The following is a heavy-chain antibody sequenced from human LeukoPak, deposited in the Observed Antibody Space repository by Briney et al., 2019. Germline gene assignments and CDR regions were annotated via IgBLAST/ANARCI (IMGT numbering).Heavy chain of an antibody. V-gene: IGHV3-21*01. CDR2: ISSSSSYI. Sequence: PGGSLRLSCAASGFTFSSYSMNWVRQAPGKGLEWVSSISSSSSYIYYADSVKGRFTISRDNAKNSLYLQMNSLRAEDTAVYYCARAYDILTGWGDYWGQGTLVTVSS. CDR3: ARAYDILTGWGDY. J-gene: IGHJ4*02. CDR1: GFTFSSYS. D-gene: IGHD3-9*01.